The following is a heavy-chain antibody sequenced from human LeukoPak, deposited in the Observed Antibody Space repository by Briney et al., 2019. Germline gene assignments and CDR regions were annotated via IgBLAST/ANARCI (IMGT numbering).Heavy chain of an antibody. J-gene: IGHJ2*01. D-gene: IGHD3-22*01. V-gene: IGHV3-30-3*02. CDR3: AKSPISMIVVARGWYFDL. CDR1: GFTFRSYA. Sequence: GGSLRLSCAASGFTFRSYAMHWVRQAPGKGLEWVALISNDADHKYYADSVKGRFTISRDNSKNTLYLQMSSLRAEDTAVYYCAKSPISMIVVARGWYFDLWGRGTLVTVSS. CDR2: ISNDADHK.